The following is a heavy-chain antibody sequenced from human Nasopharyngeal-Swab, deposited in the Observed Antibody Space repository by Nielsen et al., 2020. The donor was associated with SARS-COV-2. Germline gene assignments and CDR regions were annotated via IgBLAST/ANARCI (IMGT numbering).Heavy chain of an antibody. D-gene: IGHD6-13*01. J-gene: IGHJ6*03. Sequence: WVRQATGQGLEWMGGIIPIFGTANYAQKFQGRVTITADESTSTAYMELSSLRSEDTAVYYCVTSSSKTINYYYYMDVWGKGTTVTVSS. CDR2: IIPIFGTA. V-gene: IGHV1-69*01. CDR3: VTSSSKTINYYYYMDV.